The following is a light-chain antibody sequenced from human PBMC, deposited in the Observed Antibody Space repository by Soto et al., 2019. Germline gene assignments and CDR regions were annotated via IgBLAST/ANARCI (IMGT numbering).Light chain of an antibody. CDR1: QSVSRD. CDR3: QQRNNWPWT. Sequence: ETVLTQSPATLSLSPGERATLSCRASQSVSRDLAWYQQRPGQAPRLLIYDASTRATGIPGKFSGSGSGTDFTLTISSLAPEDFAVYYFQQRNNWPWTFGQGTKVEIK. CDR2: DAS. V-gene: IGKV3-11*01. J-gene: IGKJ1*01.